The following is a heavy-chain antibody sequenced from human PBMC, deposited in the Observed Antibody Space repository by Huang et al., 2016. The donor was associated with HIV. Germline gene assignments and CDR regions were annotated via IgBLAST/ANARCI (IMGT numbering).Heavy chain of an antibody. CDR1: GFSFSNFA. Sequence: QVQLVESGGGVVQPGRSLRLSCAASGFSFSNFAMHWVRQAPGKGLEGVAVISDDGRNDFYSDSVKGRFTISRDNSKDTVTLQMNSLRIDDTAVYFCAKESRWFSDFDHWGQGTLVTVSS. CDR3: AKESRWFSDFDH. CDR2: ISDDGRND. J-gene: IGHJ4*02. V-gene: IGHV3-30*18. D-gene: IGHD2-15*01.